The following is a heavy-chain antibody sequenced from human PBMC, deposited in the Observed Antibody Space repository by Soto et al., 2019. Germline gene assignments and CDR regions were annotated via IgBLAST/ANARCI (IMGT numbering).Heavy chain of an antibody. CDR3: AKVSDRHYAMDV. CDR1: GFTFSTYG. J-gene: IGHJ6*02. CDR2: ISYDGTNK. V-gene: IGHV3-30*18. Sequence: GESLRLSCAASGFTFSTYGMHWVRQAPGKGLEWVAVISYDGTNKYYRDSVKGRFTVSRDNSKNTLHLLMNSLRPEDTAMYYCAKVSDRHYAMDVWGQGTTVTVSS.